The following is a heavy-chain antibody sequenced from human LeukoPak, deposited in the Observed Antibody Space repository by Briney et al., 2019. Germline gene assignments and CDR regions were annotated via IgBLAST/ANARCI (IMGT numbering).Heavy chain of an antibody. V-gene: IGHV4-39*07. Sequence: SETLSLTCTVSGGSISSSSYYWGWIRQPPGKGLERIGSIYYSGSTYYNPSLKSRVTISVDTSKNQLSLKLSSVTAADTAVYYCASETYNWGSPGWFDPWGQGTLVTVSS. D-gene: IGHD7-27*01. CDR2: IYYSGST. CDR3: ASETYNWGSPGWFDP. J-gene: IGHJ5*02. CDR1: GGSISSSSYY.